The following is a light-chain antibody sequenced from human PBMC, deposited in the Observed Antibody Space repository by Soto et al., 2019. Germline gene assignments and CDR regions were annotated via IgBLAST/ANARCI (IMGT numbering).Light chain of an antibody. CDR1: SSDVGGYNY. CDR2: DVS. CDR3: CSYADILYV. V-gene: IGLV2-11*01. J-gene: IGLJ1*01. Sequence: QSVLTQPRSVSGSPGQSVTISCTGTSSDVGGYNYVSWYQQHPGKAPKLMIYDVSKRPSGVPDRFSGSKSGNTASLTISGLQAEYEADYYCCSYADILYVFGTGTKVTVL.